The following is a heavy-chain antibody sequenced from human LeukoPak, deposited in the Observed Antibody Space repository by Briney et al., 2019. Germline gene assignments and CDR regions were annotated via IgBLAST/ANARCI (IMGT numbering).Heavy chain of an antibody. D-gene: IGHD1-26*01. Sequence: GGSLRLSCAASGFTFSSYGMHWVRQAPGKGLEWVAVIWYDGSNKYYADSVKGRFTISRDNSKNTLYLQMNSLRAEDTAVYYCAREWELGPLDYWGQGTLVTVSS. J-gene: IGHJ4*02. CDR2: IWYDGSNK. V-gene: IGHV3-33*01. CDR3: AREWELGPLDY. CDR1: GFTFSSYG.